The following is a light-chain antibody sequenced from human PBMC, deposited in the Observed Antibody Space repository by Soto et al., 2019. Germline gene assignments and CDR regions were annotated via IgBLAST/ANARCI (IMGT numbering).Light chain of an antibody. CDR2: GTS. CDR1: QSVSSTY. J-gene: IGKJ5*01. Sequence: IVLTQSPATLSLSPWQSSTLSCGSSQSVSSTYLGWYQQQPGQPPRLLMSGTSNRATGTPDRFSGSGSGTDFTLTISRLEPEDFAVYYCQQYGSPPITFGQGTRLEIK. CDR3: QQYGSPPIT. V-gene: IGKV3-20*01.